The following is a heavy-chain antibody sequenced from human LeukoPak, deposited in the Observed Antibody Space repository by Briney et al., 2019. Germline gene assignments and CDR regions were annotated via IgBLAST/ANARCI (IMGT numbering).Heavy chain of an antibody. V-gene: IGHV1-69*13. J-gene: IGHJ4*02. CDR1: GGTFSSYA. Sequence: SVKVSCKASGGTFSSYAISWVRQAPGQGLEWMGRIISIFGTANYAQKLQGRVTITADESTNTAYMELSSLRSEDTAVYYCARGNWDSSGWYYDYWGQGTLVTVSS. CDR2: IISIFGTA. CDR3: ARGNWDSSGWYYDY. D-gene: IGHD6-19*01.